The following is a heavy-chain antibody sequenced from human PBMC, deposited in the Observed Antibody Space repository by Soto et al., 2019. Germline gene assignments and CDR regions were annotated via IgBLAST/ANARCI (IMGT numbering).Heavy chain of an antibody. D-gene: IGHD2-15*01. CDR1: GFTFSNYG. CDR3: AKDGAPRYCSRSSCHPAGAY. Sequence: QVLLVESGGVVVQPGRSLRLSCAGSGFTFSNYGLHWVSQAPGKGLDWVSFISFDGSHKYYADSVKGRFTISRDNSNNMLYLQMDSLTTEDTAVYYCAKDGAPRYCSRSSCHPAGAYWGQGTLVTVSA. J-gene: IGHJ4*02. CDR2: ISFDGSHK. V-gene: IGHV3-30*18.